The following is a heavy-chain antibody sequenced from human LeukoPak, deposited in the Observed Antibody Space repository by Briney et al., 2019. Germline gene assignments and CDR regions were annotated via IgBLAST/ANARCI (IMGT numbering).Heavy chain of an antibody. CDR1: GGSFSGYY. D-gene: IGHD3-3*01. Sequence: SETLSLTCAVYGGSFSGYYWSWIRQPAGKGLEWIGRIYTSGSTNYNPSLKSRVTISVDTSKNQFSLKLSSVTAADTAVYYCARGGYDFWSGYQSPYGYYYMDVWGKGTTVTVSS. CDR3: ARGGYDFWSGYQSPYGYYYMDV. V-gene: IGHV4-59*10. CDR2: IYTSGST. J-gene: IGHJ6*03.